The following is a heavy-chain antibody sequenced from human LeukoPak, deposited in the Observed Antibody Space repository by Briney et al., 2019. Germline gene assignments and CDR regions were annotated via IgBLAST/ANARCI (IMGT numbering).Heavy chain of an antibody. CDR3: ATENYDFWSGYGTYYMDV. D-gene: IGHD3-3*01. CDR2: INPNSGGT. J-gene: IGHJ6*03. V-gene: IGHV1-2*02. Sequence: ASVKVSCKASGYTFTGYYMHWVRQAPGQGLEWMGWINPNSGGTNYAQKFQGRVTMTRDTSISTAYMELSRLRSDDTAVYYCATENYDFWSGYGTYYMDVWGKGTTVTVSS. CDR1: GYTFTGYY.